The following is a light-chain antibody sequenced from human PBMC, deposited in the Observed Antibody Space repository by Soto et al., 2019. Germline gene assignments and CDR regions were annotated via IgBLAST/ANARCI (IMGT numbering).Light chain of an antibody. V-gene: IGKV1-5*01. CDR2: DAS. Sequence: DIQMPQSPSFVSASVGVRVPITGRASQSIDNWLAWYQQKPGEAHKYLIYDASTLDSGAPSRFSGSGSGTEFTLSISSLQPDEFATYYCKKYNSYPWTVGKGNKVAIK. CDR3: KKYNSYPWT. CDR1: QSIDNW. J-gene: IGKJ1*01.